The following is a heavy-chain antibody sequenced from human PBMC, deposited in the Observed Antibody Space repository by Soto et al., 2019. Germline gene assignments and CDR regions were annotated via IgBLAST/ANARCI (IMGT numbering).Heavy chain of an antibody. CDR3: AKGVPGIAVAGTGYFQH. Sequence: GGSLRLSCAASGFTFSTYGMHWVRQAPGKGLEWVALIWSDGTNKYYADSLKGRFTISRDNSKNTLYLQMNSLRAEDTAVYYCAKGVPGIAVAGTGYFQHWGQGTLVTVPQ. V-gene: IGHV3-33*06. CDR2: IWSDGTNK. CDR1: GFTFSTYG. D-gene: IGHD6-19*01. J-gene: IGHJ1*01.